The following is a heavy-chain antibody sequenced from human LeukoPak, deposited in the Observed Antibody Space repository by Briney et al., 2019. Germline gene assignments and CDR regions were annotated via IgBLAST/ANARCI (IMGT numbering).Heavy chain of an antibody. J-gene: IGHJ4*02. V-gene: IGHV3-66*02. Sequence: GGSLRLSCAASGFTFDDYGMSWVRQAPGKGLEWVSVIYSGGSTYYADSVKGRFTISRDNSKNTLYLQMNSLRAEDTAVYYCARAEDSAVQFDYWDQGTLVTVSS. CDR2: IYSGGST. CDR1: GFTFDDYG. CDR3: ARAEDSAVQFDY. D-gene: IGHD6-13*01.